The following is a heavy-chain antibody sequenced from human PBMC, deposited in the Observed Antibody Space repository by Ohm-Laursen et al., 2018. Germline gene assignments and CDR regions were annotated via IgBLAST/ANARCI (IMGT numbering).Heavy chain of an antibody. Sequence: TQTLTLTYTFSGFSLSTRRMRVSWIRQPPGKALEWLACIDWDDDKFYSASLKTRLTISKDTSKNQVVLTVTNMDPVDTATYYCARFRRYSSSWFCFDYWGQGTLVTVSS. V-gene: IGHV2-70*04. CDR2: IDWDDDK. D-gene: IGHD6-13*01. CDR3: ARFRRYSSSWFCFDY. J-gene: IGHJ4*02. CDR1: GFSLSTRRMR.